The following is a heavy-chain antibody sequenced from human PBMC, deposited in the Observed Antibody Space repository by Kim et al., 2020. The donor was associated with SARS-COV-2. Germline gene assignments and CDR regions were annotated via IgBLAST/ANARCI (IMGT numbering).Heavy chain of an antibody. J-gene: IGHJ6*02. D-gene: IGHD3-10*01. CDR1: RFTFSSYS. Sequence: GGSLRLSCAASRFTFSSYSMNWVRQAPGKGLEWVSFISSSSSYIYYADSVKGRFTISRDNAKNSLYLQMNSLRAEDTAVYHCARGLYYYGSGSYSQAGMDVWGQGTTVTVSS. CDR2: ISSSSSYI. V-gene: IGHV3-21*01. CDR3: ARGLYYYGSGSYSQAGMDV.